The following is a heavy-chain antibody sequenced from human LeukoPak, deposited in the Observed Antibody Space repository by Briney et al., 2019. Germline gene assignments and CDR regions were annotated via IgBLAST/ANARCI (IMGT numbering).Heavy chain of an antibody. CDR3: ARRDYDSSGYCY. CDR1: GYTFTSYD. Sequence: ASVKVSCKASGYTFTSYDINWVRQATGQGLEWMGWMNPNSGSTGYAQKFQGRVTITRNTSISTAYMELSGLRSEDTAVYYCARRDYDSSGYCYWGQGTLVTVSS. D-gene: IGHD3-22*01. V-gene: IGHV1-8*03. J-gene: IGHJ4*02. CDR2: MNPNSGST.